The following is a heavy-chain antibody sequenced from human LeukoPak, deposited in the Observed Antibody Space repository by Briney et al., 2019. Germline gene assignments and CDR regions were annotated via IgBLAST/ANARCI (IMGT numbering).Heavy chain of an antibody. J-gene: IGHJ3*02. Sequence: GGSLRLSCAASGFTFSSYGMHWVRQAPGKGLEWVAVISYDGSNKYYADSVKGRFTISRDNSKNTLYPQMNSLRAEDTAVYYCARDGLGTDMVPKPSDAFDIWGQGTMVTVSS. V-gene: IGHV3-30*03. CDR3: ARDGLGTDMVPKPSDAFDI. CDR2: ISYDGSNK. D-gene: IGHD4/OR15-4a*01. CDR1: GFTFSSYG.